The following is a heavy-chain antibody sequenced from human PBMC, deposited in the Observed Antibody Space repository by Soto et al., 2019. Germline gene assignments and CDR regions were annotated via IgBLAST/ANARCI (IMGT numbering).Heavy chain of an antibody. D-gene: IGHD6-19*01. CDR2: INAGNGNT. V-gene: IGHV1-3*05. CDR1: GYTFTSYA. J-gene: IGHJ4*02. Sequence: QVQLVQSGAEEKKPGASVKVSCKASGYTFTSYAIHWVRQAPGQRLEWMGWINAGNGNTKYSQKFQGRVTITRDTSASTADMERSSLKAEATDVYDCAGGERWLFDSWGQGTLVTVSS. CDR3: AGGERWLFDS.